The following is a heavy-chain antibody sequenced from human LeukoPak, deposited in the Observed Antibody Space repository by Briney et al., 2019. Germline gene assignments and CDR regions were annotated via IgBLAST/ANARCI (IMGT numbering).Heavy chain of an antibody. D-gene: IGHD4/OR15-4a*01. J-gene: IGHJ4*02. CDR2: IKPDSGAT. CDR1: GYTFTVHY. V-gene: IGHV1-2*02. Sequence: ASVKVSCKASGYTFTVHYMHWLRQAPGQGLEWMGWIKPDSGATNFAQNFQGRVTMTSDPSINTAYMELSGLTSDDTAMYYCARDHDYGPDYWGQGTLVTVSA. CDR3: ARDHDYGPDY.